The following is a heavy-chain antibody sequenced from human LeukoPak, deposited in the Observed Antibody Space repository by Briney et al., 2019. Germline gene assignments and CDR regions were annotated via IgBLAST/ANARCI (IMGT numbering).Heavy chain of an antibody. CDR3: ARDGDWVGGTIDY. CDR2: ISSSSYI. CDR1: GFTFSSYS. D-gene: IGHD1-26*01. Sequence: GGSLRLSCAASGFTFSSYSMNWVRQAPGKGLEWVSSISSSSYIYYADSVKGRFTISRDNAKNSLYLQMNSLRAEDTAVYYCARDGDWVGGTIDYWGQGTLVTVSS. J-gene: IGHJ4*02. V-gene: IGHV3-21*01.